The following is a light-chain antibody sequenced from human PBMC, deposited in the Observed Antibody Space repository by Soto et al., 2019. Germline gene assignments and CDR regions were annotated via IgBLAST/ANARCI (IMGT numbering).Light chain of an antibody. V-gene: IGKV3-11*01. CDR2: DAS. CDR1: QSVRSY. CDR3: QQYGSSRT. J-gene: IGKJ1*01. Sequence: VLTQSPATLSLSPGERATLSCRASQSVRSYLAWYQQKPGQAPRLLIYDASNRATDIPARFSGSGSGTDFTLTISSLDPEDFAVYYCQQYGSSRTFGQGTKVDIK.